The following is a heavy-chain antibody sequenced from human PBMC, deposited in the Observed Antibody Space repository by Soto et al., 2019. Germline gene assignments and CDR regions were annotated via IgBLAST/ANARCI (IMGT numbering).Heavy chain of an antibody. J-gene: IGHJ4*02. V-gene: IGHV3-30*18. D-gene: IGHD3-22*01. CDR1: GFTFSSYG. CDR2: ISYDGSNK. Sequence: GGSLRLSCAASGFTFSSYGMHWVRQAPGKGLEWVAVISYDGSNKYYADSVKGRFTISRDNSKNTLYLQMNSLRAEDTAVYYCAKLYDSSGYLDYWGQGTLVTVSS. CDR3: AKLYDSSGYLDY.